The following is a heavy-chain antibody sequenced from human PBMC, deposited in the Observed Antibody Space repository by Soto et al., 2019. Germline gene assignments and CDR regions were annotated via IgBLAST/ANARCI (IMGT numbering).Heavy chain of an antibody. CDR2: MSNDGSEK. Sequence: QAQLVESGGGVVQPGRSLRLSCAASGFTFSNFGMHWVRQAPGKGLEWVAVMSNDGSEKFYADSVKGRFTISRDNSENTLYLQMNGLRPDDAAVYYCAKGGSGSAYSYADYWGQGTLVNVSS. V-gene: IGHV3-30*18. CDR1: GFTFSNFG. J-gene: IGHJ4*02. D-gene: IGHD2-15*01. CDR3: AKGGSGSAYSYADY.